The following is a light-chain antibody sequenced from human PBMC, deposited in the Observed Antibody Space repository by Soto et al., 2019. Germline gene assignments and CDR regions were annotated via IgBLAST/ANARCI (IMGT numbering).Light chain of an antibody. CDR1: QSVLYTSNNKNH. J-gene: IGKJ1*01. CDR2: WAS. CDR3: QQYYSTPPT. Sequence: IVMTQSPDSLAVSLGERATINCKSSQSVLYTSNNKNHLAWYQQKPGQPPKLLIYWASTRESGVPDRFSGSGSGTDFTLTISSLQAEDVAVYYCQQYYSTPPTFGQGTKVDI. V-gene: IGKV4-1*01.